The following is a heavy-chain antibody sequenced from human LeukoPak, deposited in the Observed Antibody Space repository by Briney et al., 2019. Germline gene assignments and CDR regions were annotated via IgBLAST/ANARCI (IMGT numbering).Heavy chain of an antibody. J-gene: IGHJ5*02. V-gene: IGHV4-34*01. CDR1: GGSFSGYY. CDR2: INHSGST. D-gene: IGHD3-10*01. CDR3: AREVITMVRGVMRRFDP. Sequence: SETLSLTCAVYGGSFSGYYWSWIRQPPGKGLEWIGEINHSGSTNYNPSLKSRVTISVDTSKNQFSLKLSSVTAADTAVYYCAREVITMVRGVMRRFDPWGQGTLVTVSS.